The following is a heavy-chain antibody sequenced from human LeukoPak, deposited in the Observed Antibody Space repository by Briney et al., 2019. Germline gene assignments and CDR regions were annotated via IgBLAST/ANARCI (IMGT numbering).Heavy chain of an antibody. Sequence: GGSLRLSCAASGFSFSNYWMAWVRQAPGKGPEWVANIKPDGSEKYYVDSVKGRFTISRDNAKNSLSLQMGSLTVEDTAVYYCARYGCSSSCYGFDCWGQGTLVTVSS. J-gene: IGHJ4*02. CDR1: GFSFSNYW. CDR3: ARYGCSSSCYGFDC. V-gene: IGHV3-7*05. CDR2: IKPDGSEK. D-gene: IGHD2-2*01.